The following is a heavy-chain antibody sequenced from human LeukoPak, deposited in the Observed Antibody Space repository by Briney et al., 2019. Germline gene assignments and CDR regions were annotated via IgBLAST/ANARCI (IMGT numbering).Heavy chain of an antibody. CDR1: GGSISSGSYY. CDR3: ARVEWELPYYFDY. Sequence: SQTLSLTCTVSGGSISSGSYYWSWIRQPAGKGLEWIGRIYTSGNTNYNPSLKSRVTISVDTSKNQFSLKLSSVTAADTAVYYCARVEWELPYYFDYWGQGTLVTVSS. V-gene: IGHV4-61*02. J-gene: IGHJ4*02. CDR2: IYTSGNT. D-gene: IGHD1-26*01.